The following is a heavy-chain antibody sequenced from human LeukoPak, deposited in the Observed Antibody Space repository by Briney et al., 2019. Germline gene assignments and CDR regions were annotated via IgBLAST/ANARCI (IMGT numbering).Heavy chain of an antibody. V-gene: IGHV3-53*01. CDR2: IYTGGST. J-gene: IGHJ4*02. D-gene: IGHD3-22*01. Sequence: PGGSLRLSCAVSGFTVSSNYMSWVRQPPGKGLEWVSGIYTGGSTYSADSVKGRFTIFRDNSKNTLYLQMNSLSAEDTAVYYCAKSRGYYYEKSGPADYWGQGTLVTVSS. CDR3: AKSRGYYYEKSGPADY. CDR1: GFTVSSNY.